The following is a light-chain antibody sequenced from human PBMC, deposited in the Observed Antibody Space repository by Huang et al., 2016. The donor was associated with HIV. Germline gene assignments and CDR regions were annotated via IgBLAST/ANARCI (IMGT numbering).Light chain of an antibody. CDR3: QQYYTTPRDT. CDR1: QDIRSC. CDR2: AAS. V-gene: IGKV1-NL1*01. Sequence: DIQMTQSPSSLSASVGDRVTITCRASQDIRSCLAWYQQKPGKAPKLLLFAASRLESGVPSRFSGSGSGTDYTLTISSLQPEDFATYYCQQYYTTPRDTFGQGTRLAIK. J-gene: IGKJ5*01.